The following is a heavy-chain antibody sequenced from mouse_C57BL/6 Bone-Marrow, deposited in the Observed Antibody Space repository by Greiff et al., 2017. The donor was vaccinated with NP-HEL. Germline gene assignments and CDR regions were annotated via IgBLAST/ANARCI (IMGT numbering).Heavy chain of an antibody. CDR1: GYSITSGYY. D-gene: IGHD2-4*01. J-gene: IGHJ2*01. CDR2: ISYDGSN. V-gene: IGHV3-6*01. CDR3: ARGRLRRGYYFDY. Sequence: EVQLQESGPGLVKPSQSLSLTCSVTGYSITSGYYWNWIRQFPGNKLEWMGYISYDGSNNYNPSLKNRISITRDTSKNQFFLKLNSVTTEDTATYYCARGRLRRGYYFDYWGKGTTLTVSS.